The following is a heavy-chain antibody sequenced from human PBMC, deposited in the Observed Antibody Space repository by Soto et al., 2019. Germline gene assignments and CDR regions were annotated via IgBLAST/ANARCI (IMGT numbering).Heavy chain of an antibody. D-gene: IGHD3-22*01. CDR1: GFTFSSYA. CDR3: ARVHGIEVDYYYYGMDV. V-gene: IGHV3-30-3*01. CDR2: ISYDGSNK. J-gene: IGHJ6*02. Sequence: GGSLRLSCAASGFTFSSYAMHWVRQAPGKGLEWVAVISYDGSNKYYADSVKGRFTISRDNSKNTLYLQMNSLRAEDTAVYYCARVHGIEVDYYYYGMDVWGQGTTVTVSS.